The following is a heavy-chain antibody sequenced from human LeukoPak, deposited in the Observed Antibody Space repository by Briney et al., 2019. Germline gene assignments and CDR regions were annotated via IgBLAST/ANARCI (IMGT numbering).Heavy chain of an antibody. V-gene: IGHV3-7*01. CDR1: GFTFSSNW. CDR2: MKQDGSEK. D-gene: IGHD2-15*01. Sequence: GGSLRLSCAASGFTFSSNWMSWVRQAPGKGLEWVANMKQDGSEKYYVDSVKGRFTISRDNAKNSLYLQMNSLRAEDTAVYYCARGRVVVGASTLYYFDYWGQGTLVTVSS. J-gene: IGHJ4*02. CDR3: ARGRVVVGASTLYYFDY.